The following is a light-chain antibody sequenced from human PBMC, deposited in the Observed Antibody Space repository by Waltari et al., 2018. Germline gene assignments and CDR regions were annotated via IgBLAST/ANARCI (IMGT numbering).Light chain of an antibody. V-gene: IGKV3-11*01. CDR3: QQRYNWPPVT. J-gene: IGKJ4*01. Sequence: EIVLTQSPGTLSLSPGERATLSCRASQCVRNYLAWYQQKPGQAPRLLIYDASNRATGIPARFSGSGSGTDFTLTISSLEPEDFAVYYCQQRYNWPPVTFGGGTKVEIK. CDR2: DAS. CDR1: QCVRNY.